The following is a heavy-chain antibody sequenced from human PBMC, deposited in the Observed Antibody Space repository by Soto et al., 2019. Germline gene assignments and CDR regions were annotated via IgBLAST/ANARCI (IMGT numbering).Heavy chain of an antibody. D-gene: IGHD1-1*01. V-gene: IGHV4-34*01. CDR2: INHSGST. Sequence: SETLSLTCAFYVGSFSGYYWSWIRHPPGKGLEWIGEINHSGSTNYNPSLKSRVTISVDTSKNQFSLKLSSVTAADTAVYYCARAGTLQLSYGMEVLGQGTTVIVSS. CDR1: VGSFSGYY. CDR3: ARAGTLQLSYGMEV. J-gene: IGHJ6*01.